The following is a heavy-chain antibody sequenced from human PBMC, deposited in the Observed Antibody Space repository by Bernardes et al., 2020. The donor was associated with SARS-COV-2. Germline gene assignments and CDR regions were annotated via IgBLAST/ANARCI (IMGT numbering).Heavy chain of an antibody. V-gene: IGHV4-59*01. CDR3: ARDGAVLPSGGLYLDS. J-gene: IGHJ4*02. CDR1: GGSINNYY. Sequence: SETLSLTCTVSGGSINNYYWSWIRQPPGKGLEWIGYIYYNGRSSYNPSLKSRVTISVDTSKNQFSLKMTSVSAADTAVYYCARDGAVLPSGGLYLDSWGQGTLVTVSS. CDR2: IYYNGRS. D-gene: IGHD3-16*01.